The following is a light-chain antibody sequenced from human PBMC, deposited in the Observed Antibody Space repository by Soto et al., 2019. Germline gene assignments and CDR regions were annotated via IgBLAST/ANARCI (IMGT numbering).Light chain of an antibody. CDR3: QQYGTKVS. CDR1: QSVSSSY. CDR2: GAS. V-gene: IGKV3-20*01. J-gene: IGKJ3*01. Sequence: PGERVTLSCRASQSVSSSYLTWYQQKPGQAPRLLIYGASTRATGIPARFSGSGSGTEFTLTISRLEPEDFAVYYCQQYGTKVSFGPGTKVDIK.